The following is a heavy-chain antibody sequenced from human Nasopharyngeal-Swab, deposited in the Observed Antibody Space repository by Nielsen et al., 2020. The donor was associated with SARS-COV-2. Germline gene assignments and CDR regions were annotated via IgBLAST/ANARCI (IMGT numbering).Heavy chain of an antibody. Sequence: ASVKVSCKASGYTFTSYGISWVRQAPGQGLEWMGWISAYNGSTNYAQKLQGRVTMTTDTSTSTAYMELRSLRSDDTAVYYCARNSPGYSYGYNWFDPWGQGTLVTVSS. D-gene: IGHD5-18*01. CDR2: ISAYNGST. CDR1: GYTFTSYG. J-gene: IGHJ5*02. CDR3: ARNSPGYSYGYNWFDP. V-gene: IGHV1-18*01.